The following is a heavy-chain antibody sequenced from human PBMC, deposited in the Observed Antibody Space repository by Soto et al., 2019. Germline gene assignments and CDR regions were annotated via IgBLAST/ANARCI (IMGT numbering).Heavy chain of an antibody. V-gene: IGHV1-18*01. D-gene: IGHD2-15*01. CDR3: ARDDCSGGSCYRPLDY. CDR2: ISGYNGNT. CDR1: GYTFPSYG. J-gene: IGHJ4*02. Sequence: VKVSCKASGYTFPSYGISWVRQAPGQGLEWMGWISGYNGNTNYAQMLQGRVTMTTDTSTSTAYMELRSLRSDDTAVYYCARDDCSGGSCYRPLDYWGQGTLVTVSS.